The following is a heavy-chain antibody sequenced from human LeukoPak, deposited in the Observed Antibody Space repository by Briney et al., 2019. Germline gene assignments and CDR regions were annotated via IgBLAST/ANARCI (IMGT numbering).Heavy chain of an antibody. J-gene: IGHJ6*03. CDR1: GFTFSTHT. CDR2: ISGSTSVI. V-gene: IGHV3-48*01. Sequence: GGSLRLSRAASGFTFSTHTVAWVRQAPGKGLECLSYISGSTSVIYYADSVKGRFTISRDNAKNSLYLQMNSLKAEDTAVYYCARGLYYMDVWGKGTTVTVSS. CDR3: ARGLYYMDV.